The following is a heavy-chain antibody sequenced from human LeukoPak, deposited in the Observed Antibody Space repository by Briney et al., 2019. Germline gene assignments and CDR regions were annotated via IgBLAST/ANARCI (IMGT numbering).Heavy chain of an antibody. V-gene: IGHV3-66*01. CDR3: ASGQWLGRLFDN. J-gene: IGHJ4*02. Sequence: GGSLRLSCAASGFTVSSNYMSWVRQAPGKGLEWVSVINSGGSTYYADSVKGRFTIPRDNSKNTPYLQMNSLRDEDTAVYYCASGQWLGRLFDNWGQGTLVTVSS. CDR1: GFTVSSNY. D-gene: IGHD6-19*01. CDR2: INSGGST.